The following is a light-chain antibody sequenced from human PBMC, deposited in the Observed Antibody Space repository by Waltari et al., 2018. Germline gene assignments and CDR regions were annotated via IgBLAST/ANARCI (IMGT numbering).Light chain of an antibody. CDR2: DAS. Sequence: EIVLTQSPATLSLSPGERATLSCTASQSIKTSLAWYQQKPGQATRLLIYDASYRATGVPARFSGSGSGTDFTLTINILEPEDFAVYYCQCRSNWPPVTFGQGTRLEIK. CDR1: QSIKTS. V-gene: IGKV3-11*01. J-gene: IGKJ5*01. CDR3: QCRSNWPPVT.